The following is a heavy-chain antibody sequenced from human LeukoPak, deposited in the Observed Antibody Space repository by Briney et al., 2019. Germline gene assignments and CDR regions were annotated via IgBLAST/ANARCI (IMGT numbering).Heavy chain of an antibody. CDR2: ISSSSSTI. CDR3: ARGSRWLVRYYYYGMDV. Sequence: GGSLRLSCAASGFTFSSYSMNWVRQAPGKGLEWVSYISSSSSTIYYADSVKGRFTISRDNAKNSLYLQMNSLRAEDTAVYYCARGSRWLVRYYYYGMDVWGQGTTVTVSS. V-gene: IGHV3-48*01. D-gene: IGHD6-19*01. J-gene: IGHJ6*02. CDR1: GFTFSSYS.